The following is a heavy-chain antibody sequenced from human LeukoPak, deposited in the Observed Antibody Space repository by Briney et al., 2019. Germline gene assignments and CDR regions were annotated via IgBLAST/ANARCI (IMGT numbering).Heavy chain of an antibody. J-gene: IGHJ6*02. CDR2: ISWNSGSI. CDR3: AKDAGSGWNGMDV. V-gene: IGHV3-9*01. Sequence: PGGSLRLSCAASGFTFDDYAMHWARQAPGKGLEWVSGISWNSGSIGYADSVKGRFTISRDNAKNSLYLQMNSLRAEDTALYYCAKDAGSGWNGMDVWGQGTTVTVSS. D-gene: IGHD6-19*01. CDR1: GFTFDDYA.